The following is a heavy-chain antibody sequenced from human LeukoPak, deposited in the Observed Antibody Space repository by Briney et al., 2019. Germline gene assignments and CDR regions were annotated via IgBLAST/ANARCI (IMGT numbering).Heavy chain of an antibody. CDR3: ARSWLSHYYMDV. Sequence: SETLSLTCTVSGGSISSSSYYWGWIRQPPGKGLEWIGSIYYSGSTYYNPSLKSRVTISVDTSKNQFSLKLSSVTAADTAVYYCARSWLSHYYMDVCGKGTTVTVSS. CDR1: GGSISSSSYY. CDR2: IYYSGST. J-gene: IGHJ6*03. D-gene: IGHD3-10*01. V-gene: IGHV4-39*01.